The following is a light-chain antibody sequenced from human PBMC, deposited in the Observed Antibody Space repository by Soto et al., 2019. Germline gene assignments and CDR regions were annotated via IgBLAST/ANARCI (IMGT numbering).Light chain of an antibody. V-gene: IGLV2-8*01. CDR3: SSYAGTNIPVV. CDR2: DVS. CDR1: SSDVGGYNF. Sequence: QSVLTQPPSASGSPGQSVTISCTGSSSDVGGYNFVSWYQQHPGKAPKLMIYDVSERPSGVPDRFSGSKSGNTASLTVSGRQADDEADYYCSSYAGTNIPVVFGGGTKLTVL. J-gene: IGLJ2*01.